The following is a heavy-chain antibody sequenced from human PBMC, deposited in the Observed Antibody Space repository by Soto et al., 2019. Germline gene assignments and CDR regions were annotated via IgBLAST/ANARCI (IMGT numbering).Heavy chain of an antibody. CDR3: ARTYCAADCPRRDFDY. Sequence: ASVKVSCKASGDTFSFYSINWVRQAPGQGLEWMGIINPSGGRTSYAQKFQDRVTMTRDTSTNTVYMELSSLRSDDTAVYYCARTYCAADCPRRDFDYWGQGTLVTVSS. J-gene: IGHJ4*02. D-gene: IGHD2-21*02. CDR2: INPSGGRT. V-gene: IGHV1-46*01. CDR1: GDTFSFYS.